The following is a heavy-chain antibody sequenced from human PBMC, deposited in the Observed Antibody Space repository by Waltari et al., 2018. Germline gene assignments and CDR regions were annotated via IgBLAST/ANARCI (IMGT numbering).Heavy chain of an antibody. D-gene: IGHD5-18*01. CDR2: INHTGST. CDR1: GGSFSGYY. Sequence: QVQLQQWGAGLLKPSETLSLTCAVYGGSFSGYYWSWIRQPPGKGLEWIGEINHTGSTNYNPSLKSRVTISVDTSKNQFSLKLSSVTAADTAVYYCARWPYRIQLWSNYYYYGMDVWGQGTTVTVSS. J-gene: IGHJ6*02. CDR3: ARWPYRIQLWSNYYYYGMDV. V-gene: IGHV4-34*01.